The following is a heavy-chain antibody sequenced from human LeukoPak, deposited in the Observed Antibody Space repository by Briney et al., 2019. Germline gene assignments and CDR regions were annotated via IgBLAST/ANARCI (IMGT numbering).Heavy chain of an antibody. Sequence: PGGSLRLSCAASGFTVSSNYMSWVRQAPGKGLEWVSAISGSGGSTYYADSVKGRFTISRDNSKNTLYLQMNSLRAEDTAVYYCAKDRKYQLPFDYWGQGTLVTVSS. D-gene: IGHD2-2*01. CDR1: GFTVSSNY. J-gene: IGHJ4*02. V-gene: IGHV3-23*01. CDR2: ISGSGGST. CDR3: AKDRKYQLPFDY.